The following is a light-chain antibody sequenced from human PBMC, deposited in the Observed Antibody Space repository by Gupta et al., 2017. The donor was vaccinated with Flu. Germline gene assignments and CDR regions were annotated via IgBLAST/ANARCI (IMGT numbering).Light chain of an antibody. CDR2: NAS. Sequence: DIQLTQSPSSLSASIGDRITLTCRASQAITNSLAWFQQKPGKAPKSLIYNASSLQSGVPSKFSGSGSGTDFTLTISSLQPEDFAIYFCQQYHRYPPTFGGGTKVEIK. V-gene: IGKV1-16*02. CDR3: QQYHRYPPT. J-gene: IGKJ4*01. CDR1: QAITNS.